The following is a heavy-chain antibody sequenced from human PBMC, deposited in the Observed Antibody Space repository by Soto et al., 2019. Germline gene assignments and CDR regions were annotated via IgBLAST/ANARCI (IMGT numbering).Heavy chain of an antibody. J-gene: IGHJ3*02. V-gene: IGHV4-59*01. CDR3: ARDSPNDAFDI. CDR1: GGSISSYY. Sequence: PSETLSLTCTVSGGSISSYYWSWIRQPPGKGLEWIGYIYYSGSTNYNPSLKGRVTISVDTSKNQFSLKLSSVTAADTAAYYCARDSPNDAFDIWGQGTMVTVSS. CDR2: IYYSGST.